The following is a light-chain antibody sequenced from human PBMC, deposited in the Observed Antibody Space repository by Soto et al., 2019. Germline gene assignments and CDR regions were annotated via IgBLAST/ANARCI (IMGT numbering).Light chain of an antibody. CDR1: SSDVGSYDY. CDR2: DVN. V-gene: IGLV2-14*03. J-gene: IGLJ1*01. Sequence: QSVLTQPASVSGSPGQSITFSCTGTSSDVGSYDYVSWHQQHPGKAPKLIIYDVNNRPSGVPSRFSGSKSGNTASLIISGLQTVDEADYYCCAYSTSGTHVFGTG. CDR3: CAYSTSGTHV.